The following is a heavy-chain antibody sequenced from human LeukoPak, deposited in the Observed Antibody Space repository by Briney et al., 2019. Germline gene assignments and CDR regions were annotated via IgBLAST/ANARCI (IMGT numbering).Heavy chain of an antibody. V-gene: IGHV3-23*01. Sequence: PGGSLRLSCAASGFTFSSYSMNWVRQAPGKGLEWVSAISGSGGSTYYADSVKGRFTISRDNSKNTLYLQMNSLRAEDTAVYYCAKSAYSSNYNWFDPWGQGTLVTVSS. CDR3: AKSAYSSNYNWFDP. D-gene: IGHD6-13*01. CDR2: ISGSGGST. J-gene: IGHJ5*02. CDR1: GFTFSSYS.